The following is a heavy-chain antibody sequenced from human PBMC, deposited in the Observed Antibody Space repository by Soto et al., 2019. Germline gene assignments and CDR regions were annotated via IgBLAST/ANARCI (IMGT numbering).Heavy chain of an antibody. J-gene: IGHJ4*02. V-gene: IGHV3-23*01. D-gene: IGHD1-7*01. CDR3: VKLRLELLYLDS. CDR1: GFTFSRYG. Sequence: EVQLSESGGGLVQPGGSLRLSCAASGFTFSRYGMSWVRQAPGKGLEWVSAITGSGDSTYYADSAKGRFTISRDSSNNTVYLQMNSLRADDTAVYYCVKLRLELLYLDSWGLGALVIVSS. CDR2: ITGSGDST.